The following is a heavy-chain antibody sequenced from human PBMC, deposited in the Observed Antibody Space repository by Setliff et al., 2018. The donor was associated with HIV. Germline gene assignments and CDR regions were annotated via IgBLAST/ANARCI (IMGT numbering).Heavy chain of an antibody. CDR1: GYSFPNYA. J-gene: IGHJ4*02. D-gene: IGHD2-21*02. CDR2: IKPASGDT. CDR3: ASPTAIPH. V-gene: IGHV1-3*01. Sequence: GASVKVSCKASGYSFPNYAIHWVRLAPGQRLEWMGWIKPASGDTQYSQKFQGRVTITRDTSASTAYMELSSLRPEDTAVYYCASPTAIPHWGQGTLVTVSS.